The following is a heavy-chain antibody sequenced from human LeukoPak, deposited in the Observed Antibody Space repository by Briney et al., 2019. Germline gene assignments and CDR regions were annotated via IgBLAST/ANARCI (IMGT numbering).Heavy chain of an antibody. J-gene: IGHJ5*02. CDR2: ISYDGSNK. Sequence: GGSLRLSCAASGFTFSSYAMHWVRQAPGKGLEWVAVISYDGSNKYYADSVKGRFTISRDNAQNSLYLQMNSLRGDDSGVYYCGRRGVPAALDRWGQGTLVTVSS. CDR3: GRRGVPAALDR. V-gene: IGHV3-30*07. D-gene: IGHD3-10*01. CDR1: GFTFSSYA.